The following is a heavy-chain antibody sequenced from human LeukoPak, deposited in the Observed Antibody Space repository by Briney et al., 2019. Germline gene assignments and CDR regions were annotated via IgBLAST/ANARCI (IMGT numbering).Heavy chain of an antibody. Sequence: SETLSLTYAVSGGSISSYYWIWIRQPPGKGLMWIGYIYYSGSTNYNPSLKSRVTISVDPSKNPFSLEMYSVTCAHTAVFLCASHLAAAASAFCYWGRGTLVTVSS. CDR1: GGSISSYY. CDR3: ASHLAAAASAFCY. D-gene: IGHD6-13*01. J-gene: IGHJ4*02. CDR2: IYYSGST. V-gene: IGHV4-59*01.